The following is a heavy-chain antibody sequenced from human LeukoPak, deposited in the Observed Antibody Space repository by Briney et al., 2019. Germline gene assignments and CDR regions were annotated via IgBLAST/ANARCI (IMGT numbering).Heavy chain of an antibody. CDR1: GFTFSSYW. Sequence: GGSLRLSCAASGFTFSSYWMSWVRQAPGKGLVWVSRLNTDGITTSFADSVKGRFSMSRDNAKNTVFLQMNSLRAEDTAVYYCARERWFGECLFDYWGQGTLVTVSS. V-gene: IGHV3-74*01. J-gene: IGHJ4*02. CDR3: ARERWFGECLFDY. D-gene: IGHD3-10*01. CDR2: LNTDGITT.